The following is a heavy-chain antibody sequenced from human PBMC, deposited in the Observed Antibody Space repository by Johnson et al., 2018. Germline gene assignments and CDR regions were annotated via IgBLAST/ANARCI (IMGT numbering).Heavy chain of an antibody. D-gene: IGHD5-18*01. V-gene: IGHV3-33*01. CDR2: IWYDGSIK. Sequence: QVQLQESGGGVVQPGRSLRLSCAASGFTFSSHGMHWVRQAPGKGLEWAAVIWYDGSIKFYADSVKGRFTISRDNSKNTLYLQMISLGAEDTAVYYCGRGSGSNYGLFAYWGQGTLVTVSS. CDR1: GFTFSSHG. J-gene: IGHJ4*02. CDR3: GRGSGSNYGLFAY.